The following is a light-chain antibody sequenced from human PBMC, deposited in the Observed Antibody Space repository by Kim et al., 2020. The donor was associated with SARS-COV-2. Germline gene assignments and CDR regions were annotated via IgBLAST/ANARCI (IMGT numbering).Light chain of an antibody. CDR3: QQYNSAPWT. Sequence: ASVGDRVTITCRASQDIASSLAWYQQKPGTVPKVLIYGASTLQSGVPSRFSGSGSGTEFTLTIGSLQTEDVATYYCQQYNSAPWTFGPGPKVDIK. CDR1: QDIASS. V-gene: IGKV1-27*01. CDR2: GAS. J-gene: IGKJ1*01.